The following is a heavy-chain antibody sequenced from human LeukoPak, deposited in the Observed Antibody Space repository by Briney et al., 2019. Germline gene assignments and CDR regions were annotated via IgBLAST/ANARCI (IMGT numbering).Heavy chain of an antibody. V-gene: IGHV1-8*01. CDR2: MNPNSGNT. Sequence: ASVKVSCKASGYTFTSYDINWVRQATGQGLEWMGWMNPNSGNTGYAQKFQGRVTMTRNTSISAAYMELSSLRSEDTAVHYCARWPLRRSGFDPWGQGTLVTVPS. J-gene: IGHJ5*02. D-gene: IGHD5-12*01. CDR3: ARWPLRRSGFDP. CDR1: GYTFTSYD.